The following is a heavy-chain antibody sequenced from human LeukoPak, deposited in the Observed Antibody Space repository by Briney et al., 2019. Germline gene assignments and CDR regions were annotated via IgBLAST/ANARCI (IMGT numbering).Heavy chain of an antibody. D-gene: IGHD3-22*01. CDR1: GFTFSSYW. Sequence: GGSLRLSCAASGFTFSSYWMSWVRQAPGKGLEWVANIKQDGSEKYYVDSVKGRFTISRDNAKNSLYLQMNSLRAEDTAVYYCAKDRRATGGLTSYYDSSGPGDFQHWGQGTLVTVSS. J-gene: IGHJ1*01. V-gene: IGHV3-7*03. CDR3: AKDRRATGGLTSYYDSSGPGDFQH. CDR2: IKQDGSEK.